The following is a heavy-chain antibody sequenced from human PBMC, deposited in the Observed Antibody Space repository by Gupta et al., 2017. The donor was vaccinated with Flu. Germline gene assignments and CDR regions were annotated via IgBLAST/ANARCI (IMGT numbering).Heavy chain of an antibody. CDR1: GYTFTGYY. Sequence: QVQLVQSGAEVKKPGASVKVSCKASGYTFTGYYMHWVRQAPGQGLEWMGWINPDSGGTNYAQKFQGRVTMTRDTSISTAYMELSRLRSDDTAVYYCASPAGGGYPTSGSPVRGAFDIWGQGTMVTVSS. CDR2: INPDSGGT. J-gene: IGHJ3*02. V-gene: IGHV1-2*02. D-gene: IGHD2-15*01. CDR3: ASPAGGGYPTSGSPVRGAFDI.